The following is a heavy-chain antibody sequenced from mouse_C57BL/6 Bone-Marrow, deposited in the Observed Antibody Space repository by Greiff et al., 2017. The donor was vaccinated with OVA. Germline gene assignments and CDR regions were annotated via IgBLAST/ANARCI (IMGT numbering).Heavy chain of an antibody. D-gene: IGHD2-4*01. CDR3: VSYYDYGYAMDY. CDR2: IRSKSSNYAT. Sequence: EVQGVESGGGLVQPKGSLKLSCAASGFTFNTYAMHWVRQAPGKGVEWVARIRSKSSNYATYYADSVKDRFTISRDDSQIMLYLQMNNLKTADTAMYYCVSYYDYGYAMDYWGQGTSVTVSS. V-gene: IGHV10-3*01. J-gene: IGHJ4*01. CDR1: GFTFNTYA.